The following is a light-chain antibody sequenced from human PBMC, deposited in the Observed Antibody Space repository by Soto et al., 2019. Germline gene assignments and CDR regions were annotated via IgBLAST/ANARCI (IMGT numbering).Light chain of an antibody. CDR3: QQYSSLPHT. Sequence: ESVLTQSPATLSLSPGERATLSCRASQSVSNSFFAWYQQKPGQAPWLLIYGVSSRATGIPDRFSGSGSGTDFPLTISRLEPEDFVVYYCQQYSSLPHTFGQGTKLEVK. J-gene: IGKJ2*01. V-gene: IGKV3-20*01. CDR1: QSVSNSF. CDR2: GVS.